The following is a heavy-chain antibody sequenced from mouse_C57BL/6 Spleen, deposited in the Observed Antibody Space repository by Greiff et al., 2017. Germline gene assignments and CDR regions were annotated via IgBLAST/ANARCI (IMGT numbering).Heavy chain of an antibody. CDR1: GYSFTGYF. V-gene: IGHV1-20*01. J-gene: IGHJ3*01. D-gene: IGHD2-12*01. CDR2: INPYNGDT. CDR3: AREGNSNDERDLAY. Sequence: EVQLQQSGPELVKPGDSVKISCKASGYSFTGYFMNWVMQSHGKSLEWIGRINPYNGDTFYNQTFTGKATLTVDKSSSTANMELRSLTSEDSAVYYWAREGNSNDERDLAYWGQVTLVTVST.